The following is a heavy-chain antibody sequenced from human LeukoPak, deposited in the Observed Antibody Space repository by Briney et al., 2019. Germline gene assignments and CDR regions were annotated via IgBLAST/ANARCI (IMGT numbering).Heavy chain of an antibody. CDR1: GFTFDDYA. Sequence: PGGSLRPSCAASGFTFDDYAMHWVRQAPGKGLEWVSGISCNSGSIGYADSVKGRFTISRDNAKNSLYLQMNSLRAEDTALYYCAKGPSLGELSCFDYWGQGTLVTVSS. CDR3: AKGPSLGELSCFDY. J-gene: IGHJ4*02. CDR2: ISCNSGSI. D-gene: IGHD3-16*02. V-gene: IGHV3-9*01.